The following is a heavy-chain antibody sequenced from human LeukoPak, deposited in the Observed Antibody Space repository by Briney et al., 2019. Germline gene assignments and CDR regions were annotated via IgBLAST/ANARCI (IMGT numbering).Heavy chain of an antibody. CDR3: ARGLTTRGIAVAGSDY. D-gene: IGHD6-19*01. CDR2: ISSSSSYI. V-gene: IGHV3-21*01. CDR1: GFTFSSYN. Sequence: PGGSLRLSCAASGFTFSSYNMNWVRQAPGKGLEWVSSISSSSSYISYADSVKGRFTISRDNAKNSLYLQMNSLRAEDTAVYYCARGLTTRGIAVAGSDYWGQGTLVTVSS. J-gene: IGHJ4*02.